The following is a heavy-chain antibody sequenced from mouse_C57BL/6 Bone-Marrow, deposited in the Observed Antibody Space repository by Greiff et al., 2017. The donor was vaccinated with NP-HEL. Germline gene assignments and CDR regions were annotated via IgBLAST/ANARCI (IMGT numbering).Heavy chain of an antibody. V-gene: IGHV1-19*01. D-gene: IGHD1-1*01. CDR1: GYTFTDYY. Sequence: EVQLQQSGPVLVKPGASVKMSCKASGYTFTDYYMNWVKQSHGKSLEWIGVINPYNGGTSYNQKFKGKATLTVDKSSSTAYMELNSLTSEDSAVYYCASTTVVTPYWYFDVGGTGTTVTVSA. CDR2: INPYNGGT. CDR3: ASTTVVTPYWYFDV. J-gene: IGHJ1*03.